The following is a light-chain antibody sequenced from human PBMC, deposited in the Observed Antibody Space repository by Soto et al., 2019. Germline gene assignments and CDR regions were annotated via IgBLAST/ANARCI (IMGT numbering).Light chain of an antibody. CDR3: QHYNNWPRT. CDR1: QSVSSN. Sequence: EIVMTQSPATLAVSPGERATLSCRASQSVSSNLAWYQQKPGQVPRLLIYGASTRATGIPARFSGSGSGTEVTLTISSLKSEDFAVYYCQHYNNWPRTFGQGTKVEIK. V-gene: IGKV3-15*01. J-gene: IGKJ1*01. CDR2: GAS.